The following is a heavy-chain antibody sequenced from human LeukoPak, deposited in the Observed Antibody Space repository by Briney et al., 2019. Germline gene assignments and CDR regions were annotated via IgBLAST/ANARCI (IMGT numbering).Heavy chain of an antibody. CDR2: ISSSGGSP. V-gene: IGHV3-23*01. CDR1: GFTFSTYA. Sequence: GGSLRLSCVASGFTFSTYALSWVRQAPGKGLEWVSAISSSGGSPYYADPVNGRFTISRDNSKNTLYLQMNSLRAEDTAVYYCAKPGIAAAGTVADAFDIWGQGTMVTVSS. CDR3: AKPGIAAAGTVADAFDI. D-gene: IGHD6-13*01. J-gene: IGHJ3*02.